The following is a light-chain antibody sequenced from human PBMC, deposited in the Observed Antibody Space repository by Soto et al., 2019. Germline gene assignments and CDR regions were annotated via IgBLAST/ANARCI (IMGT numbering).Light chain of an antibody. Sequence: QSVLTQPRSVSESPGPSVTISCTGTSSDVGGYNYVSWYQQHPGKAPKLMIYDVSKRPSGVPDRFSGSKSGNTASLTISGLRAEDEADYYCCSYAGTPYVFGTGTKVTVL. CDR2: DVS. CDR3: CSYAGTPYV. V-gene: IGLV2-11*01. CDR1: SSDVGGYNY. J-gene: IGLJ1*01.